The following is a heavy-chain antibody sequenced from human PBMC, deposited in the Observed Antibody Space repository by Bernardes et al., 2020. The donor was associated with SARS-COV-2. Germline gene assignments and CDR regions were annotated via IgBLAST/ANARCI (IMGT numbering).Heavy chain of an antibody. CDR3: AKRAVYSSEDY. CDR2: ISCGGGGT. V-gene: IGHV3-23*01. Sequence: GGSLRLSCAASGFTFSSYAMSWVRQAPGKGLEWVSAISCGGGGTYYADPVKGRFTISRDNSRTTLYLQMNSLRTEDTAIYFCAKRAVYSSEDYWGQGTLVTVSS. D-gene: IGHD6-25*01. J-gene: IGHJ4*02. CDR1: GFTFSSYA.